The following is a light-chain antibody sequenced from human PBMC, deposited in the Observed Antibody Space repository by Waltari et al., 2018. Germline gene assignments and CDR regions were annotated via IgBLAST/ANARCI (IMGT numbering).Light chain of an antibody. CDR2: DVS. CDR1: GRDVGGYNY. Sequence: QSALAQPASVSGSPGPSVTISCTGTGRDVGGYNYFSWYQQHPGKVPKIIIYDVSVRPSGISSRFSGSKSGNTASLTISGLQAEDEADYYCGSYSGTTTYVFGTGTYVTVL. J-gene: IGLJ1*01. V-gene: IGLV2-14*03. CDR3: GSYSGTTTYV.